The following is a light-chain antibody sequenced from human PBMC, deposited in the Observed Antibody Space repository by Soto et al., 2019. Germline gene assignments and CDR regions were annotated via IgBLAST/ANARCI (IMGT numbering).Light chain of an antibody. CDR2: EVS. V-gene: IGLV2-8*01. Sequence: QSALTQPPSASGSPGHSVTISCTGTSSDVGGYNYVSWYQQHPGKAPKLMIYEVSKRPSGVPDRFSGSKSGNTASLTVSGLQAEDEADYYCSSYAGSNNYVFGTGTKVT. CDR1: SSDVGGYNY. J-gene: IGLJ1*01. CDR3: SSYAGSNNYV.